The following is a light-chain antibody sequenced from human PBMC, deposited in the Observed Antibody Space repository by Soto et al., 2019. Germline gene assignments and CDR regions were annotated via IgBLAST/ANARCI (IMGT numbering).Light chain of an antibody. CDR3: QQYGSSPIS. J-gene: IGKJ5*01. CDR1: QSVSSR. CDR2: GAS. Sequence: EIGLTQSPGTLSLSPGERATLSCRASQSVSSRLAWYQQKPGQAPRLLISGASSRATGIPDRFSGSGSATDFTLTISRLEPEDFALYYCQQYGSSPISFGQGTRLEIK. V-gene: IGKV3-20*01.